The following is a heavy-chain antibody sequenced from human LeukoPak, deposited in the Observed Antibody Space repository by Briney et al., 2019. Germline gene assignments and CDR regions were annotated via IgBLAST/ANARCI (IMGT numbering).Heavy chain of an antibody. CDR2: IKQDGSEK. D-gene: IGHD3-22*01. V-gene: IGHV3-7*01. J-gene: IGHJ4*02. CDR3: ARDNRHYYDSSGGFDY. Sequence: GGSLRLSCAASGFTFSSYCMSWVRQAPGKGLEWVAHIKQDGSEKYYVDSVKGRFTISRDNAKNSLYLQMNSLRAEDTAVYYCARDNRHYYDSSGGFDYWGQGILVTVSS. CDR1: GFTFSSYC.